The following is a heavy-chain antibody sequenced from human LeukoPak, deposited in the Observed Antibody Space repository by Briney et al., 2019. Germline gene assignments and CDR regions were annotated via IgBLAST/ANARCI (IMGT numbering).Heavy chain of an antibody. V-gene: IGHV4-39*07. CDR2: IFYSGST. CDR1: GGSISTSNYY. CDR3: ARDAAPYSSSWSAKGNSFDY. J-gene: IGHJ4*02. Sequence: SETLSLTCTVSGGSISTSNYYWGWIRQPPGKGLEWIGNIFYSGSTYYSPSLKSRVTISLDTSRNQFSLKLNSVTAADTAVYYCARDAAPYSSSWSAKGNSFDYWGQGTLVTVSS. D-gene: IGHD6-13*01.